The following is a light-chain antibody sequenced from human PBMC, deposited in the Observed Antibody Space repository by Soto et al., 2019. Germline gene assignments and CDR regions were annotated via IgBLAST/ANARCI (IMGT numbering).Light chain of an antibody. Sequence: DIQMTQSPSSLSASVGDRVSISCQATQDTDNYLKWYHQKPGKASRLVIYDTSTLEIGVPSRFGGSRSGTKFTFTISGLQPEDVGTCYCQQYNKVPYTFGQGKKVEMK. CDR1: QDTDNY. J-gene: IGKJ2*01. CDR3: QQYNKVPYT. CDR2: DTS. V-gene: IGKV1-33*01.